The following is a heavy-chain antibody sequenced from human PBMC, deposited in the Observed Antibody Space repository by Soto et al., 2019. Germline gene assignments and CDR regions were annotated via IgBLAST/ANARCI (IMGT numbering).Heavy chain of an antibody. V-gene: IGHV3-64*02. CDR3: ARDPDSSGYYYFDY. D-gene: IGHD3-22*01. Sequence: GSLRLSCAASGFTFSNYAVTWVRQAPGKGLEWVSTISGSGGSTYYADSVKGRFTISRDNSKNTLYLQMGSLRAEDMVVYYCARDPDSSGYYYFDYWGQGTLVTVSS. J-gene: IGHJ4*02. CDR2: ISGSGGST. CDR1: GFTFSNYA.